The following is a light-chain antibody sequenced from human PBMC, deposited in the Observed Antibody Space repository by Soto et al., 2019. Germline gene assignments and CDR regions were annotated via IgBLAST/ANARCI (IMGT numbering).Light chain of an antibody. CDR2: ATS. J-gene: IGKJ4*01. Sequence: DVQMTHSPSSLSAFVGDRDTITCRASQGIAPYLAWFQQKPGKVPKLLIYATSTLQSGVPSRFSGSGSGTDFTLTISSLQPEDVATYYCQKYNSAPLTFGGGTKVDIK. CDR3: QKYNSAPLT. V-gene: IGKV1-27*01. CDR1: QGIAPY.